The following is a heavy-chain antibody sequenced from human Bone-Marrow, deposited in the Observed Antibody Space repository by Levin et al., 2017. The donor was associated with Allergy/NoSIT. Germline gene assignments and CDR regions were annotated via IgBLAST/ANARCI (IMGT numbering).Heavy chain of an antibody. Sequence: GESLKISCAASGFTVSNHYMSWVRQAPGKGLEWVSVIYSDGRTYYADSVKGRFTISRDNSKNSLYLQMNSLRAEDTAVYYCAKNGGWYGAGYFDYWGQGALLTVSS. CDR3: AKNGGWYGAGYFDY. CDR1: GFTVSNHY. CDR2: IYSDGRT. V-gene: IGHV3-66*02. D-gene: IGHD6-19*01. J-gene: IGHJ4*02.